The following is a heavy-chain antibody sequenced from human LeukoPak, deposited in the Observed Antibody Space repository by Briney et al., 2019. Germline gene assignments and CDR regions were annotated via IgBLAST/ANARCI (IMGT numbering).Heavy chain of an antibody. CDR3: ARDVYSSGWYPDAFDI. CDR1: GFTFSDYY. Sequence: PGGSLRLSCAASGFTFSDYYMSWIRQAPGKGLEWVSYISSSGSTIYYADSVKGRFTISRDNAKNSLYLQMNSLRAEDTAVYYCARDVYSSGWYPDAFDIWGQGTMVTVSS. V-gene: IGHV3-11*01. D-gene: IGHD6-19*01. J-gene: IGHJ3*02. CDR2: ISSSGSTI.